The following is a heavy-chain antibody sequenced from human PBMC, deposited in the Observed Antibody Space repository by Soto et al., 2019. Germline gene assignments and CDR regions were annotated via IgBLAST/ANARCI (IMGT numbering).Heavy chain of an antibody. CDR2: LYYGRSA. V-gene: IGHV4-59*01. CDR3: ALRSMAVVPEY. CDR1: GDSISSYY. J-gene: IGHJ4*02. D-gene: IGHD3-22*01. Sequence: QVQLQESGPGLVKPSETLSLTCAVSGDSISSYYCMWIRQPPGKGLESIGYLYYGRSANYNPYLKSRVTWSVDTSTNQCSLTLSSMTAADTAVYYCALRSMAVVPEYWGQGTLVTVSS.